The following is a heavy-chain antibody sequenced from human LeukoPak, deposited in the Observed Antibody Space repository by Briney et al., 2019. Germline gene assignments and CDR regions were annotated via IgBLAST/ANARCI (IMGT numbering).Heavy chain of an antibody. CDR1: GFTFSNYD. D-gene: IGHD3-3*02. CDR2: ISYDGTNK. CDR3: TKKAFASENHHWFDP. V-gene: IGHV3-30*18. J-gene: IGHJ5*02. Sequence: GRSLRLSCGASGFTFSNYDIHWVRQTPGKGLEWVAVISYDGTNKYYADSVKGRFTISRDSSKNTLYLQMNSLRAEDTAVYYCTKKAFASENHHWFDPWGQGTLVTVSS.